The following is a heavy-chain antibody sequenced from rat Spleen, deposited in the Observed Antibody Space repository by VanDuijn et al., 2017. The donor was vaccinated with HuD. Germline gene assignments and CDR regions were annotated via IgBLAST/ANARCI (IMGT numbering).Heavy chain of an antibody. D-gene: IGHD4-3*01. CDR3: VRQDTSGYSNWFTY. Sequence: EVQLVESGGDLVQPGRSLKLSCAASGFTFNNYDMAWVRQDSTKGLEWVASISPGGGNPYYRDSVKGRFTVSRDNVKSTLYLQMDSLRSEDTATFYCVRQDTSGYSNWFTYWGQGTLVTVSS. V-gene: IGHV5-25*01. J-gene: IGHJ3*01. CDR1: GFTFNNYD. CDR2: ISPGGGNP.